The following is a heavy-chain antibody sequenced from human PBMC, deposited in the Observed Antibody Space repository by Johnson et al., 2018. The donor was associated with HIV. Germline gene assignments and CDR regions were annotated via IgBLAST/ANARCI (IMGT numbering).Heavy chain of an antibody. D-gene: IGHD3-9*01. J-gene: IGHJ3*02. CDR3: AKERDWDDAFEI. V-gene: IGHV3-9*01. CDR2: ISWNSGSI. Sequence: VQLVESGGGLVQPGRSLRLSCAASGFTFDDYAMHWVRQAPGKGLEWVSGISWNSGSIGYADSVKGRFTISRDNAKNSLYLQMNSLRAEDTALYYCAKERDWDDAFEIWGQGTMVTVSS. CDR1: GFTFDDYA.